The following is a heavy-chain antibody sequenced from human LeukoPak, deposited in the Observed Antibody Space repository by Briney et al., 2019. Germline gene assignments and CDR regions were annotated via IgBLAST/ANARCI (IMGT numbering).Heavy chain of an antibody. J-gene: IGHJ4*02. V-gene: IGHV1-2*02. CDR2: INPNSGGT. CDR3: ARDQEDFWSDPGSRGFDY. D-gene: IGHD3-3*01. Sequence: ASVKVSCKASGYTFTGYYMHWVRQAPGQGLEWMGWINPNSGGTNYAQKFQGRVTMTRDTSISTAYMELSRLRSDDTAVYYCARDQEDFWSDPGSRGFDYWGQGTLVTVSS. CDR1: GYTFTGYY.